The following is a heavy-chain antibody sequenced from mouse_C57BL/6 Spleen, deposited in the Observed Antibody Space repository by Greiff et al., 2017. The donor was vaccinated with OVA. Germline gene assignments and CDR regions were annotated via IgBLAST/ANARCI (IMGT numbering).Heavy chain of an antibody. CDR2: INPSSGYT. Sequence: QVQLQQSGAELARPGASVKMSCKASGYTFTSYTMHWVKQRPGQGLEWIGYINPSSGYTKYNQKFKDKATLTADKSSSTAYMQLSSLTSEDSAVYYCANYYYGSRGGFAYWGQGTLVTVSA. V-gene: IGHV1-4*01. CDR1: GYTFTSYT. CDR3: ANYYYGSRGGFAY. J-gene: IGHJ3*01. D-gene: IGHD1-1*01.